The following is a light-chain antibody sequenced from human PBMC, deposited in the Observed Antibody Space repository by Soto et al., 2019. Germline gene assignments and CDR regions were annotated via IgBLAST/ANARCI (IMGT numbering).Light chain of an antibody. V-gene: IGKV3-20*01. Sequence: EFVLTRSPATLSFSPGQRATLSFRASQSISSTYLAWYQQKPGQAPRLLIYSASTRATGIPDRFSGSGSGTEFTLTISRLEPEDFAVYYCQHYGTSPSTFGRGTKVDIK. CDR1: QSISSTY. CDR2: SAS. CDR3: QHYGTSPST. J-gene: IGKJ1*01.